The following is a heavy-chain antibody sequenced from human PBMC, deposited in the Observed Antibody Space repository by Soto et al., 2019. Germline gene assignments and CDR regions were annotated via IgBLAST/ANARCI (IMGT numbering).Heavy chain of an antibody. D-gene: IGHD6-19*01. CDR3: ARALVGSSGQDY. CDR1: GFTFSSYA. Sequence: GGSLRLSCAASGFTFSSYAMHWVRRAPGKGLEWVAVISYDGSNKYYADSVKGRFTISRDNSKNTLYLQMNSLRAEDTAVYYCARALVGSSGQDYWGPGTLVTVSS. CDR2: ISYDGSNK. V-gene: IGHV3-30-3*01. J-gene: IGHJ4*02.